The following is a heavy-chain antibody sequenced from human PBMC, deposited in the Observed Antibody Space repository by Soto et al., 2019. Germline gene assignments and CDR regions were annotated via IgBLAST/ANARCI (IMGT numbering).Heavy chain of an antibody. V-gene: IGHV3-33*01. J-gene: IGHJ4*02. CDR3: ARGDYGCSGLALDY. CDR2: IWYDGSNK. Sequence: QVQLVESWGGVVQPGRSLRLSCTASGFTFSSYAMHWVRQAPGKGLEWVAAIWYDGSNKYYADSVKGRFTISRDNSKKTLYLQMNSLRVEDTAVYYCARGDYGCSGLALDYWGQGTLVTVSS. CDR1: GFTFSSYA. D-gene: IGHD5-12*01.